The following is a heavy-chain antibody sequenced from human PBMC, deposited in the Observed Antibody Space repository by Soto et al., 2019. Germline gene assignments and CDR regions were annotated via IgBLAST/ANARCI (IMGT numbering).Heavy chain of an antibody. D-gene: IGHD3-10*01. V-gene: IGHV3-7*03. CDR3: ARHSNYGSGSYYPDY. Sequence: PGGSLRLSCAASGFTFSSYWMSWVRQAPGKGLEWVANIKQDGSERYYVDSVKGRFTISRDNAKNSLYLQMNSLRAEDTAVYYCARHSNYGSGSYYPDYWGQGTLVTVSS. CDR2: IKQDGSER. J-gene: IGHJ4*02. CDR1: GFTFSSYW.